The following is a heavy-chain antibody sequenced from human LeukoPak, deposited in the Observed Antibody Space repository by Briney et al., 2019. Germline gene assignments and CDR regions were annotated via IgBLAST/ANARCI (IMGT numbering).Heavy chain of an antibody. D-gene: IGHD6-19*01. CDR2: INPNSGGT. V-gene: IGHV1-2*02. CDR1: GYTFTGYY. CDR3: ARAGYIAVAGVHENWFDP. J-gene: IGHJ5*02. Sequence: ASVKVSCKASGYTFTGYYMHWVRQAPGQGLEWMGWINPNSGGTNYAQKFQGRVTMTRDTSISTAYMELSRLRSDDTAVYYCARAGYIAVAGVHENWFDPWGQGTLVTVSS.